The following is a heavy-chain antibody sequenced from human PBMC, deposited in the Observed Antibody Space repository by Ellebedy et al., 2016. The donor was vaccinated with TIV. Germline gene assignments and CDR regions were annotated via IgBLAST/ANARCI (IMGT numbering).Heavy chain of an antibody. CDR1: GYSLSEIS. D-gene: IGHD6-19*01. CDR3: VTSIAVAGLGMYLDS. J-gene: IGHJ4*02. V-gene: IGHV1-24*01. Sequence: AASVKVSCKVPGYSLSEISIHWVRQPPGKGLEWMGGSDPEYGENIYGQKFQGRVTMTEETSQDTAYMELSSLTSEDTAVYYFVTSIAVAGLGMYLDSWGQGTLVTVSS. CDR2: SDPEYGEN.